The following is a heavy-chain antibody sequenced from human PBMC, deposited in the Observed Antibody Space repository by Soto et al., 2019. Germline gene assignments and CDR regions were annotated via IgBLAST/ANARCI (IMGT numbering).Heavy chain of an antibody. CDR3: AKCGVVRGHYGMVV. V-gene: IGHV3-23*01. CDR1: GFTFSSYA. CDR2: ISGSGGST. J-gene: IGHJ6*02. Sequence: EVQLLESGGGLVQPGGSLRLSCAASGFTFSSYAMSWVRQAPGKGLEWVSAISGSGGSTYYADSVKGRFTISRDNSKNTLYLQVNSLRAEDTAVYCCAKCGVVRGHYGMVVWGQGTTVTVSS. D-gene: IGHD3-10*01.